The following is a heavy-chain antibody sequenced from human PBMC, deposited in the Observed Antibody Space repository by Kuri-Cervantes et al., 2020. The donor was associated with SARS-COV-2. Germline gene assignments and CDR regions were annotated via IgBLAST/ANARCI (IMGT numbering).Heavy chain of an antibody. D-gene: IGHD3-10*01. CDR2: IYHSGST. J-gene: IGHJ4*02. V-gene: IGHV4-38-2*02. CDR1: GYSISSGYY. CDR3: ARDNVFGELDY. Sequence: GSLRLSCTVSGYSISSGYYWGWIRQPPGKGLEWIGSIYHSGSTYYNPSLKSRVTISVDTSKNQFSLKLSSVTAADTAVYYCARDNVFGELDYWGQGTLVTVSS.